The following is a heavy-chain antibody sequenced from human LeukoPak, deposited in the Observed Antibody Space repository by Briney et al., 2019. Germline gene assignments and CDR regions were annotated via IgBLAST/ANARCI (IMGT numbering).Heavy chain of an antibody. Sequence: SETLSLTCTVSGGSIRSYYWSWIRQPPGKGLEWIGYIYYSGGTNYNPSLKSRVTISGDTSKKQFFLKLSSVTAADTAVYYCASLYYYDSSGYYFDYWGQGTLVTVSS. J-gene: IGHJ4*02. CDR3: ASLYYYDSSGYYFDY. CDR1: GGSIRSYY. CDR2: IYYSGGT. D-gene: IGHD3-22*01. V-gene: IGHV4-59*01.